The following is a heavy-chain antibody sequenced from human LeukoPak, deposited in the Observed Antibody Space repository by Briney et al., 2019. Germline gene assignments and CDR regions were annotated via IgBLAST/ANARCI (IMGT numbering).Heavy chain of an antibody. CDR3: AKDPTIFGVVMSGMDV. CDR2: ISYDGSSK. CDR1: GFTFSSYG. V-gene: IGHV3-30*18. Sequence: PGRSLRLSCAASGFTFSSYGMHWVRQAPGKGLEWVAVISYDGSSKYYADSVKGRFTISRDNSKNTLYLQMNSLRAEDTAVYYCAKDPTIFGVVMSGMDVWGQGTTVTVSS. J-gene: IGHJ6*02. D-gene: IGHD3-3*01.